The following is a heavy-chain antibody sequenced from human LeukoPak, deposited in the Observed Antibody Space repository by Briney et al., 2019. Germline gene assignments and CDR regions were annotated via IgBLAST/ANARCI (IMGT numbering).Heavy chain of an antibody. Sequence: SETLSLTCTVSGGSISSSYYYWGWIRQPPGKGLEWIGSIYNSGSTHYNPSLKSRVTISVNRSKNQFSLKLSSVTAADTAVYYCARAARTGDGFDYWGQGTLVTVSS. CDR3: ARAARTGDGFDY. D-gene: IGHD7-27*01. J-gene: IGHJ4*02. CDR2: IYNSGST. CDR1: GGSISSSYYY. V-gene: IGHV4-39*07.